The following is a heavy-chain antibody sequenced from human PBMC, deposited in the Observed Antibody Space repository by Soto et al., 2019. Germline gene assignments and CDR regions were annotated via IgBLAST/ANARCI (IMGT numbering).Heavy chain of an antibody. CDR1: GLSVSTNF. CDR3: TRDAPGERPYYFYYYGMDV. J-gene: IGHJ6*02. CDR2: IYSGGKT. V-gene: IGHV3-53*01. Sequence: QLVESGGGLIQPGESLKLSCAASGLSVSTNFMRWVRQAPGKGLEWLAVIYSGGKTFYADSVKGRFTISKDNSKNTLSLQMNSLRAEDTAVYYCTRDAPGERPYYFYYYGMDVWGQGTTVTVSS.